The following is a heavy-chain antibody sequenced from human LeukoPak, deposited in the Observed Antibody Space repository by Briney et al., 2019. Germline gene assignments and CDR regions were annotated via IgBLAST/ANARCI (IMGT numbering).Heavy chain of an antibody. CDR2: IYSGGTT. CDR1: GFTVCGNT. J-gene: IGHJ6*03. V-gene: IGHV3-53*01. CDR3: SGDGSGYNYMDV. Sequence: PGGSLRLSCALSGFTVCGNTMRSGRQAPGEGVGWVSVIYSGGTTYYADSVRGRFTISIVDSKNTLFFQMNSLMAEATAVYYCSGDGSGYNYMDVWGKGTTVTVSS.